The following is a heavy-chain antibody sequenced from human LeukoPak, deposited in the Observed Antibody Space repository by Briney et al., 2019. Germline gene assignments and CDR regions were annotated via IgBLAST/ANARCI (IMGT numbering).Heavy chain of an antibody. J-gene: IGHJ4*02. Sequence: GGSLRLSCAASGFTFSSYSMNWVRQAPGKGLEWVSSISSSSSYIYYADSVKGRFTISRDNAKNSLYLQMNSLRAEDAAVYYCARERGSSSWMTFDYWGQGTLVTVSS. D-gene: IGHD6-13*01. CDR3: ARERGSSSWMTFDY. CDR1: GFTFSSYS. CDR2: ISSSSSYI. V-gene: IGHV3-21*01.